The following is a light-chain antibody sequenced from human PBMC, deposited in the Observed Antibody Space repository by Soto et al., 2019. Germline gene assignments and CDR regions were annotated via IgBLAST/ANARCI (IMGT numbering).Light chain of an antibody. CDR2: GVS. V-gene: IGKV3-15*01. CDR3: QQYDYWPRT. CDR1: QSVSSN. Sequence: ETLMTQSPATLSVSPGKRATLSCSAGQSVSSNYLAWYQQNPGQAPRLLLFGVSNRATGIPARFSGSGSGTEFSLTISSLQSEDFAVYYCQQYDYWPRTFGQGSIVDI. J-gene: IGKJ1*01.